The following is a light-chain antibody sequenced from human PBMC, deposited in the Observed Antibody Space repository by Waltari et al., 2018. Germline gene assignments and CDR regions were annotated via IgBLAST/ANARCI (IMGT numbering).Light chain of an antibody. Sequence: QSALTQPASVSGSPGQSIPISCTGTNSDIGNYTLVSWYQQYPGKAPKPVIYEDSQRPSGVSHRFSGSKSGNTASLTISGLQADDESDFHCSSFATSGIWVFGGGTRLTVL. CDR1: NSDIGNYTL. CDR2: EDS. CDR3: SSFATSGIWV. J-gene: IGLJ3*02. V-gene: IGLV2-23*01.